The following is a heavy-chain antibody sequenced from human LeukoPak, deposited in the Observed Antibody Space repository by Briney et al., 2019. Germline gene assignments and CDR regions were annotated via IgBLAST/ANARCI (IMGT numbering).Heavy chain of an antibody. CDR1: GGSFSGYY. D-gene: IGHD3-22*01. CDR3: ARGSPYYYGSSGTFDI. V-gene: IGHV4-34*01. CDR2: INHSGST. Sequence: KTSETLSLTCAVYGGSFSGYYWSWIRQPPGKGLEWIGEINHSGSTNYNPSLKSRVTISVDTSKNQFSLKLSSVTAVDTAVYYCARGSPYYYGSSGTFDIWGQGTMVTVSS. J-gene: IGHJ3*02.